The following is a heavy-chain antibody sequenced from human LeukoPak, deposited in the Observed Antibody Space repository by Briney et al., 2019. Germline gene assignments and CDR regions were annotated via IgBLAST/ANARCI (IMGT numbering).Heavy chain of an antibody. J-gene: IGHJ6*04. Sequence: AGGSLRPSCAASGFTFSSYEMNWVRQAPGKGLEWVSYISSSGSTIYYADSVKGRFTISRDNAKNSLYLQMNSLRAEDTAVYHCAELGITMIGGVWGKGTTVTISS. CDR3: AELGITMIGGV. CDR2: ISSSGSTI. V-gene: IGHV3-48*03. CDR1: GFTFSSYE. D-gene: IGHD3-10*02.